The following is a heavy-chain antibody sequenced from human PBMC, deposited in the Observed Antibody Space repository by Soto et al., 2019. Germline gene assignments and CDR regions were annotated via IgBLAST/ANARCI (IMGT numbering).Heavy chain of an antibody. D-gene: IGHD6-13*01. V-gene: IGHV3-33*01. CDR3: ASTAAGRYGMDV. Sequence: GGSLRLSCAASGCTFSSYGMHWVRQAPGKGLEWVAVIWYDGSNKYYADSVKGRFTISRDNSKNTLYLQMNSLRAEDTAVYYCASTAAGRYGMDVWGQGTTVTVSS. CDR2: IWYDGSNK. J-gene: IGHJ6*02. CDR1: GCTFSSYG.